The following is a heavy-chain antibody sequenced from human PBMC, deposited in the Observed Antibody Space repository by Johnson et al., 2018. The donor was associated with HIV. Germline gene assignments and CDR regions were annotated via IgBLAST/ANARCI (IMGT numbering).Heavy chain of an antibody. D-gene: IGHD3-9*01. CDR3: ARGYILTGYSGAFDV. V-gene: IGHV3-20*04. J-gene: IGHJ3*01. Sequence: VQLVESGGRVVWPGGSLRLTCAASEFTFGDFGMNWVRQAPGKGLDWVSNINWNGGSTTYADSVKGRFTISRDNAKNSVYLQMKNLRAEDTAVYYCARGYILTGYSGAFDVWGRGTLVTVSS. CDR2: INWNGGST. CDR1: EFTFGDFG.